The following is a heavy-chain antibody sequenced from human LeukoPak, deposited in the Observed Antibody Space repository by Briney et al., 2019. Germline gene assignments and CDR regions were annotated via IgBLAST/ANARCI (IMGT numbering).Heavy chain of an antibody. V-gene: IGHV3-20*04. Sequence: PGGSLRLSCAASGFTFDDFAMSWVRQAPGKGLEWVSGISWNGGSTGYGDSVKGRFTISRDNAKNSLNLQMNSLRAEDTAFYYGARRRFHSSSSEGFDYWGQGTLVTVSS. CDR2: ISWNGGST. J-gene: IGHJ4*02. CDR3: ARRRFHSSSSEGFDY. D-gene: IGHD6-6*01. CDR1: GFTFDDFA.